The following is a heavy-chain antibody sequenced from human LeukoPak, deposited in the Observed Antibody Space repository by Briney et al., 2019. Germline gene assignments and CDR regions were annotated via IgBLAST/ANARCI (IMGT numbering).Heavy chain of an antibody. D-gene: IGHD2-15*01. CDR2: IIPILCIA. J-gene: IGHJ5*02. V-gene: IGHV1-69*04. CDR1: GCTFSSYA. CDR3: ARGISGGSLLFNWFDP. Sequence: AVKVSCKASGCTFSSYAISWVRQAPGQGLDWMGRIIPILCIANYPQKLQGRVTITADKSTSTAYMELSSLTSEDRAVYYCARGISGGSLLFNWFDPWGQGTLVTVSS.